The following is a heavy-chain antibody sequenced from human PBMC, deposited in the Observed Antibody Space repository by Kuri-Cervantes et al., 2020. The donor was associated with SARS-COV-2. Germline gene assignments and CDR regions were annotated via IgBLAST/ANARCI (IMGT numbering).Heavy chain of an antibody. J-gene: IGHJ4*02. D-gene: IGHD7-27*01. V-gene: IGHV3-21*01. CDR3: AREEGGELGEAFDY. Sequence: GGSLRLSCAASGFTFSGYSMNWIRQAPGKGLEWVASIDSSSYYIYHADSVKGRLTIYRENAKTSLYLQMNSLKLEDTAVYYCAREEGGELGEAFDYWGQGALVTVSS. CDR1: GFTFSGYS. CDR2: IDSSSYYI.